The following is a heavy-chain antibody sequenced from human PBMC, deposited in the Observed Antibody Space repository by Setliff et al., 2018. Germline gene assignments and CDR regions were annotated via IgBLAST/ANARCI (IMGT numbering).Heavy chain of an antibody. V-gene: IGHV3-73*01. CDR3: AAAPAGSDVFDM. Sequence: GGSLRLSCAASGFTFSGSAMYWVRQASGKGLEWVGRIRSKSDSYATIYAASVRGRFTISRDDSKNTAYLQMNSLKTEDTAVYYCAAAPAGSDVFDMWGQGTMVPSPQ. J-gene: IGHJ3*02. CDR1: GFTFSGSA. D-gene: IGHD6-13*01. CDR2: IRSKSDSYAT.